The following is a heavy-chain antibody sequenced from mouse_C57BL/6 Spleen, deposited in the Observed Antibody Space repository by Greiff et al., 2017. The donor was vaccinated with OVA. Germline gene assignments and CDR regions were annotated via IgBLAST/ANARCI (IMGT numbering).Heavy chain of an antibody. J-gene: IGHJ4*01. CDR3: ARGYYSNYEEGYYAMDY. D-gene: IGHD2-5*01. CDR1: GFNIKNTY. Sequence: VQLQQSVAELVRPGASVKLSCTASGFNIKNTYMHWVKQRPEQGLEWIGRIDTANGNTKYAPKFQGKATITADTSSNTAYLQLSSLTSEDTAIYYCARGYYSNYEEGYYAMDYWGQGTSVTVSS. V-gene: IGHV14-3*01. CDR2: IDTANGNT.